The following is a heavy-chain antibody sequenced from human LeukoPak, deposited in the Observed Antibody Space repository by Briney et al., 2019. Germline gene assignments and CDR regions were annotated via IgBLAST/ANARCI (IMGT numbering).Heavy chain of an antibody. CDR3: AASSGSYHY. CDR2: ISYDGSDQ. J-gene: IGHJ4*02. CDR1: GFTFSTHG. V-gene: IGHV3-30*03. D-gene: IGHD3-10*01. Sequence: GGSLRLSCAASGFTFSTHGLHWVRQAPGKGLEWLAIISYDGSDQYHADSVKGRFTISRDNSKNTLSLQMNSLTAEDTAVYYCAASSGSYHYWGQGTLVIVSS.